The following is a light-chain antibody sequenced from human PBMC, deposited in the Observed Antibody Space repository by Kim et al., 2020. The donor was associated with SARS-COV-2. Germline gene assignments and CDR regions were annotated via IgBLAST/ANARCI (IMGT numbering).Light chain of an antibody. Sequence: SPGQTASITCSGDKLGDKYACWYQQKPGQPPVLVIYQDTKRPSGIPERFSGSNSGNTATLTISGTQAMDEADYYCQAWDSSTFYVVFGGGTKLTVL. CDR3: QAWDSSTFYVV. J-gene: IGLJ2*01. V-gene: IGLV3-1*01. CDR2: QDT. CDR1: KLGDKY.